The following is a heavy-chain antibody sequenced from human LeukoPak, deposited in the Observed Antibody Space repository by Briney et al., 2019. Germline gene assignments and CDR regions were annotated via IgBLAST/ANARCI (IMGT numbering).Heavy chain of an antibody. CDR2: IRYTGST. Sequence: SETLSLTCTVSGGSISGYCWTWIRQSPGKRPEWLAYIRYTGSTNYNPSLKSRVTISVDTSKNQFSLTLSSVTAADTAVYYCARGRSGYLYYGMDVWGQGTTVTVSS. D-gene: IGHD3-3*01. CDR1: GGSISGYC. V-gene: IGHV4-59*12. CDR3: ARGRSGYLYYGMDV. J-gene: IGHJ6*02.